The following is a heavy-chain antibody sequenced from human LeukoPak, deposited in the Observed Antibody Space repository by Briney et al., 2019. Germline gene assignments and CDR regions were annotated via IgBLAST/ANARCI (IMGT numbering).Heavy chain of an antibody. Sequence: PGGSLRLSCVASGAASGFTFSDYEMHWVRQAPGKGLEWVANIKKDGSEKNYVDSVKGRFTISRDNAKNSLYLQMNSLRAEDTAVYYCARDLYSGPNTDYWGQGTLVTVSS. CDR1: GFTFSDYE. D-gene: IGHD5-18*01. CDR3: ARDLYSGPNTDY. J-gene: IGHJ4*02. CDR2: IKKDGSEK. V-gene: IGHV3-7*01.